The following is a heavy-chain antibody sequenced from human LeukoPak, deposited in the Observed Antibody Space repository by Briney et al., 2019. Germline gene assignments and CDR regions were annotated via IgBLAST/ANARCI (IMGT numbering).Heavy chain of an antibody. D-gene: IGHD6-19*01. Sequence: GGSLRLSCAASGFTFSSYAIHWVRQAPGKGLEYVSAISSNGGSTFYANSVKGRFIVSRDNSKNTLYLQMGSLRAEDLAVYYCARRAPGFSSGWLDYWGQGALVTVSS. CDR1: GFTFSSYA. CDR2: ISSNGGST. V-gene: IGHV3-64*01. J-gene: IGHJ4*02. CDR3: ARRAPGFSSGWLDY.